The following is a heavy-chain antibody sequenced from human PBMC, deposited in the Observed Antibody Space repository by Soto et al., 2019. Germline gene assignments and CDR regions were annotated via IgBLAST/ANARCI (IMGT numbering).Heavy chain of an antibody. J-gene: IGHJ6*03. CDR2: IWYDGSNK. CDR1: GFTFSSYG. D-gene: IGHD3-10*01. V-gene: IGHV3-33*01. Sequence: QVQLVESGGGVVQPGRSLRLSCAASGFTFSSYGMHWVRQAPGKGLEWVAVIWYDGSNKYYADSVKGRFTISRDNSKNTLYLQMNRLRAEDTAVYYCARGGGPSSGSYYYYYYYYMDVWGKGTTVTVSS. CDR3: ARGGGPSSGSYYYYYYYYMDV.